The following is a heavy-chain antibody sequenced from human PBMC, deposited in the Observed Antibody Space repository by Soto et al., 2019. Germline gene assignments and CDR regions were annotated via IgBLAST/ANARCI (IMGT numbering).Heavy chain of an antibody. V-gene: IGHV3-73*01. CDR2: IRSKPNNYAT. CDR3: TRHLSDY. J-gene: IGHJ4*02. CDR1: GFSFRDSA. Sequence: PGGSLRLSCAASGFSFRDSAMHWVRQASGKGLEWVGRIRSKPNNYATEYAASVKGRFTISRDDSENTAYLQMSSLKTEDTAMYYCTRHLSDYWGQGTLVTVLL.